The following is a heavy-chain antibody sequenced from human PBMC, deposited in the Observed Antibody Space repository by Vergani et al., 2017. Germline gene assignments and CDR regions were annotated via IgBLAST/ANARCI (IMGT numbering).Heavy chain of an antibody. D-gene: IGHD5-24*01. J-gene: IGHJ3*02. CDR3: ARRKGEMATTSPVLWDAFDI. CDR2: INPNSGGT. V-gene: IGHV1-2*02. Sequence: QVQLVQSGAEVQKPGASVKVSCKASGYTFTGYYMHWVRQAPGQGLEWMGWINPNSGGTNYSQKFQGRVTMTRETSISTAYMELSRLRSDDTAVYYCARRKGEMATTSPVLWDAFDIWGQGTMVTVSS. CDR1: GYTFTGYY.